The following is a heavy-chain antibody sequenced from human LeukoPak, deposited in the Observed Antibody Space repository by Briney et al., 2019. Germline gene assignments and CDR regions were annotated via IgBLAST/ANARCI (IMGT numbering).Heavy chain of an antibody. J-gene: IGHJ4*02. Sequence: ASVKVPCKASGYTFTGYYMHWVRQAPGQGLEWMGWINPNSGGTNYAQKFQGRVTMTRDTSISTAYMELSRLRSDDTAVYYCAREYSSSWYAAYWGQGTLVTVSS. CDR3: AREYSSSWYAAY. V-gene: IGHV1-2*02. D-gene: IGHD6-13*01. CDR2: INPNSGGT. CDR1: GYTFTGYY.